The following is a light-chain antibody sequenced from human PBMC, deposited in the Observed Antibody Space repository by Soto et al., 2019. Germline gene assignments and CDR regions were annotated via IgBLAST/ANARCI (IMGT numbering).Light chain of an antibody. CDR3: QQYDNLPPTWT. CDR1: QNINNY. CDR2: DAS. V-gene: IGKV1-33*01. J-gene: IGKJ1*01. Sequence: DIQMTQYPSSLSASVGDRVTITCQAIQNINNYLNWYQQKPGRAPKLLIYDASNLEAGVPSRFRGSGSGTDFTFTISRLQPEDIATYYCQQYDNLPPTWTFGQGTKVDIK.